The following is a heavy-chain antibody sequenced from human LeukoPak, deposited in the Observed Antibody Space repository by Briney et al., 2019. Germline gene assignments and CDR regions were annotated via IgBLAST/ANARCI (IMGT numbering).Heavy chain of an antibody. CDR1: GYTFTAYA. V-gene: IGHV1-3*01. D-gene: IGHD1-26*01. J-gene: IGHJ5*02. CDR2: INAGNGNT. Sequence: GASVKVSCKASGYTFTAYAMHWVRQAPGQRLEWMGWINAGNGNTKYSQKFQGRITFTRDTSATTAYMELSSLRSEDTAVYYCSRWNVGASIVDPWGQGTLVTISS. CDR3: SRWNVGASIVDP.